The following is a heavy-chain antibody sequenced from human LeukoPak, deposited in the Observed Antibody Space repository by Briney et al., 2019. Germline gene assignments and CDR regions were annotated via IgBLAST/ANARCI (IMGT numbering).Heavy chain of an antibody. CDR1: GDSISNYY. V-gene: IGHV4-59*08. CDR2: IYYSGST. D-gene: IGHD3-22*01. Sequence: PSETLSLTCTVSGDSISNYYWNWIRQPPGKGLEWIGYIYYSGSTNYNPSLKSRVTILVDTSKKHFSLNLNSVTAADTAVYYCARRRAMDRSVAFDIWGQGTMVTVSS. J-gene: IGHJ3*02. CDR3: ARRRAMDRSVAFDI.